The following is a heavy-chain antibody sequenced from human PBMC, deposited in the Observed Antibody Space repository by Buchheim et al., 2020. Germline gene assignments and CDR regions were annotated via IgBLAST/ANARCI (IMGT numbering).Heavy chain of an antibody. CDR1: GFNFMGYT. D-gene: IGHD2-21*02. Sequence: EVQLMESGGGLVQPGESLRLSCVVSGFNFMGYTFSWVRQAPGKGLEWVSYISKTGIKYYAESPKGRFTISRDNVNHILYLQMNSLRDEDTAVYYCARGPASGADRHIDVWGQGTT. V-gene: IGHV3-48*02. J-gene: IGHJ6*02. CDR2: ISKTGIK. CDR3: ARGPASGADRHIDV.